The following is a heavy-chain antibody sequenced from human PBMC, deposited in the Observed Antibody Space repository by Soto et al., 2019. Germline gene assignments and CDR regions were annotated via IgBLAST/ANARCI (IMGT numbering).Heavy chain of an antibody. CDR3: ARTYSSSWSPFDH. V-gene: IGHV4-34*01. D-gene: IGHD6-13*01. J-gene: IGHJ4*02. Sequence: PSETPSPTRAFYGGALRGFYWGWVRPPPGKGLEWIGEINQSGSTNYNPSLKSRVTISVDTSKNQFSLKLSSVTAADTAVYYCARTYSSSWSPFDHWGQGTLVTVSS. CDR1: GGALRGFY. CDR2: INQSGST.